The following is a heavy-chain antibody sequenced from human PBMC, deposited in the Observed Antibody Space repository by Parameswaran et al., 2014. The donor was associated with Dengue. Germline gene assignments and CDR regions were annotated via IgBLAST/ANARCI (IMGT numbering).Heavy chain of an antibody. V-gene: IGHV3-48*02. D-gene: IGHD1-7*01. CDR3: ARGTGTTDY. Sequence: KWIRQPPGKGLEWVSYISSSSSTIYYADSVKGRFTISRDNAKNSLYLQMNSLRDEDTAVYYCARGTGTTDYWGQGTLVTVSS. CDR2: ISSSSSTI. J-gene: IGHJ4*02.